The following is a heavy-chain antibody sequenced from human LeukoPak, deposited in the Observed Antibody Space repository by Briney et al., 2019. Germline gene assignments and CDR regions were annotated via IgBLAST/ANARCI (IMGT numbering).Heavy chain of an antibody. CDR3: ARGEQQRTFDY. V-gene: IGHV4-4*02. CDR1: GGSISSNNW. J-gene: IGHJ4*02. D-gene: IGHD6-13*01. CDR2: INHSGST. Sequence: WETLSLTCAVSGGSISSNNWWGWVRQPPGKGLEWIGEINHSGSTNYNPSLKSRVTISVDTSKNQFSLKLSSVTAADTAVYYCARGEQQRTFDYWGQGTLVTVSS.